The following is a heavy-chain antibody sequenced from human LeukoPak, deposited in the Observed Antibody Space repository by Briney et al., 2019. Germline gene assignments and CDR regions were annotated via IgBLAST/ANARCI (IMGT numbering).Heavy chain of an antibody. Sequence: PSETLSLTCTASGGSTSSYYWSWIRQPPGKGLEWIGYIYYSGSTNYNPSLKSRVTISVDTSKNQFSLKLSSVTAADTAVYYCARHGDLYYYYYMDVWGKGTTVTVSS. J-gene: IGHJ6*03. CDR1: GGSTSSYY. V-gene: IGHV4-59*01. CDR3: ARHGDLYYYYYMDV. D-gene: IGHD3-10*01. CDR2: IYYSGST.